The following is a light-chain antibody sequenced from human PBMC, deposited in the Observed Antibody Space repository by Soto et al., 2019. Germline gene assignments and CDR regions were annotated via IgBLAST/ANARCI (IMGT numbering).Light chain of an antibody. Sequence: DLVMTQSPLSLPVTPGEPASISCRSSQSLLHSNGYNYLDWYLQKPGQSPQLLIYMGSDRASGVPDRFSGSGSGTDFTLTISRVEAADFGVYYCMQTLQTPWTFGQGTRVDIK. J-gene: IGKJ1*01. V-gene: IGKV2-28*01. CDR3: MQTLQTPWT. CDR2: MGS. CDR1: QSLLHSNGYNY.